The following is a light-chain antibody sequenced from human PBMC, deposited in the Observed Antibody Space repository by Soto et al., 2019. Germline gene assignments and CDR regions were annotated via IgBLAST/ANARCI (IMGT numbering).Light chain of an antibody. CDR2: GAS. V-gene: IGKV3-15*01. CDR1: QSISIN. J-gene: IGKJ3*01. Sequence: EIVMTQSPATLSVSPGERASLSCRASQSISINLAWYQQKPGQAPRLLIYGASTRATGIPARFSGSGSGTEFTLTISSPQSEDFAVYYCQQYDKWPLTFGPGTKVDIE. CDR3: QQYDKWPLT.